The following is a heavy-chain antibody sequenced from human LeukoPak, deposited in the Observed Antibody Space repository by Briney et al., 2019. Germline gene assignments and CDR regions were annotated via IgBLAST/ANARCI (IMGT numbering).Heavy chain of an antibody. CDR2: ISYDGSNK. D-gene: IGHD6-13*01. CDR3: ASGSYSSSWYGWTRGADYFDY. J-gene: IGHJ4*02. V-gene: IGHV3-30*03. Sequence: TGGSLRLSCVASGFTFSSYEMNWVRQAPGKGLEWVAVISYDGSNKYYADSVKGRFTISRDNSKNTLYLQMNSLRAEDTAVYYCASGSYSSSWYGWTRGADYFDYWGQGTLVTVSS. CDR1: GFTFSSYE.